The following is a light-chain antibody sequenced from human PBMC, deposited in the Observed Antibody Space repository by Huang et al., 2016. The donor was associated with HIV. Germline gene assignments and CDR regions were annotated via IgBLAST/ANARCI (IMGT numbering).Light chain of an antibody. CDR1: QTVLTSSNNKNY. Sequence: DIVMTQSPDSLAVSLGERATINCKSSQTVLTSSNNKNYLAWYQQKPGQPPNLLIYWASTREFGVPDRFSGSGSGTDFTLTISSLQAEDVAVYYCQQYYTTPYTFGPGTRLEIK. CDR2: WAS. CDR3: QQYYTTPYT. J-gene: IGKJ2*01. V-gene: IGKV4-1*01.